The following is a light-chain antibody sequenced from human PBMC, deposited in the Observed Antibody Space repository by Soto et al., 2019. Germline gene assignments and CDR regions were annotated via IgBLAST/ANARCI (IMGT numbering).Light chain of an antibody. CDR2: WAS. CDR3: QQYYSRPLT. Sequence: DIVMTQSPDSLAVSLGERATINCKSSQNVFYSSNNKNYLAWYQQKPGQPPKLLIYWASTRESGVPDRFSGSGSGTDFTLTISSLQAEDVAVYYCQQYYSRPLTFGGGTKVEIK. V-gene: IGKV4-1*01. J-gene: IGKJ4*01. CDR1: QNVFYSSNNKNY.